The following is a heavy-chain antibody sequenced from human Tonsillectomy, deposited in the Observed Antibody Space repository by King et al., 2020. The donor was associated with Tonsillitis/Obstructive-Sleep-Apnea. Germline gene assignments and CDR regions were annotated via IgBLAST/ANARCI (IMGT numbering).Heavy chain of an antibody. D-gene: IGHD3-22*01. CDR2: INPSGGAT. CDR3: ARGEPQLGGSGSTPPTNWFDP. Sequence: VQLVQSGAEVKKPGASVKVSCKASGYTFTSYYMHWVRQAPGQGLEWMGIINPSGGATSYAQMFQGRVTLTRDTSTNTVYMDLSSLRSEDTAVYYCARGEPQLGGSGSTPPTNWFDPWGQGTLVTVSS. J-gene: IGHJ5*02. V-gene: IGHV1-46*01. CDR1: GYTFTSYY.